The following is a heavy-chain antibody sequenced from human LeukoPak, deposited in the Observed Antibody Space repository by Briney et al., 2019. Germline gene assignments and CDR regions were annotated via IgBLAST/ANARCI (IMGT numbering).Heavy chain of an antibody. CDR2: ISSSSSYI. J-gene: IGHJ6*02. CDR1: GFTFSSYS. CDR3: ARGSSGWSAGYYYGMDV. V-gene: IGHV3-21*01. Sequence: TPGGSLRLSCAASGFTFSSYSMNWVRQAPGKGLEWVSSISSSSSYIYYADSVKGRFTISRDNAKNSLYLQMNSLRAEDTAVYYCARGSSGWSAGYYYGMDVWGQGTTVTVSS. D-gene: IGHD6-19*01.